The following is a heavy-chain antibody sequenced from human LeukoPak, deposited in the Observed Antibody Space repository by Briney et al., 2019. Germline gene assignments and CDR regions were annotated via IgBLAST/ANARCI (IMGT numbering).Heavy chain of an antibody. V-gene: IGHV1-69*05. Sequence: ASVKVSCKASGGTFSSYAISWVRQAPGQGLEWMGGIIPIFGTANYAQKFQGRVTITTDESTSTAYMELSSLRSEDTAVYYCARVRLSLGMGYYYYYMDVWGKGTTVTVSS. J-gene: IGHJ6*03. CDR1: GGTFSSYA. CDR2: IIPIFGTA. D-gene: IGHD3-16*01. CDR3: ARVRLSLGMGYYYYYMDV.